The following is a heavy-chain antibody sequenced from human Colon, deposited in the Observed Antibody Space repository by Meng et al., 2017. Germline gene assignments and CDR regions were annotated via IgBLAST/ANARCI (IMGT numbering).Heavy chain of an antibody. D-gene: IGHD2-2*01. J-gene: IGHJ5*02. CDR1: GVSISSPNQ. CDR2: VHHSGTT. Sequence: QVQLQESGPRLVRPSGTLSLTCDVSGVSISSPNQWSWVRQTPGKGLEWIGEVHHSGTTHFSPSLESRVTILVDKSKNQFSLRLHSVTAADTAIYYCARAPLPAGRGLKNWFEPWGQGTLVTVSS. V-gene: IGHV4-4*02. CDR3: ARAPLPAGRGLKNWFEP.